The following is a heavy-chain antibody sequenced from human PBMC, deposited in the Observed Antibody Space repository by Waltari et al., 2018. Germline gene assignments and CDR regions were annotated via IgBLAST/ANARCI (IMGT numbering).Heavy chain of an antibody. V-gene: IGHV3-23*03. CDR2: IYSGGST. J-gene: IGHJ3*02. Sequence: EVQLLESGGGLVQPGGSLRLSCAASGFTFSSYAMSWVRQAPGKGLEWVSVIYSGGSTYSADSVKCRFTISRDNSKNTLYLQMNSLRAEDTAMYYCAKPPVAGLGPDAFDIWGQGTMVTVSS. CDR3: AKPPVAGLGPDAFDI. D-gene: IGHD6-19*01. CDR1: GFTFSSYA.